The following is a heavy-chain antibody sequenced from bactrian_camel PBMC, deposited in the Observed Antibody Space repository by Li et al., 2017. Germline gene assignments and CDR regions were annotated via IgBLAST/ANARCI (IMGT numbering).Heavy chain of an antibody. V-gene: IGHV3S26*01. CDR2: IDSAGST. Sequence: HVQLVESGGGSVQAGGSLRLSCAASGYTSRRYCMGWFRQAPGREREGVAAIDSAGSTRYADSVKARFTISKDNAKNRLYLHMNSLKPEDTAVYYCAATATYGCSWWRINPLVPADFGYWGQGTQVTVS. CDR1: GYTSRRYC. CDR3: AATATYGCSWWRINPLVPADFGY. D-gene: IGHD6*01. J-gene: IGHJ6*01.